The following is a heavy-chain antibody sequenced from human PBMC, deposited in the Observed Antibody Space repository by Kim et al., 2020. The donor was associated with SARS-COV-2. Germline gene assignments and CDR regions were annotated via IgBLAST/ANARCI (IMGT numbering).Heavy chain of an antibody. V-gene: IGHV6-1*01. D-gene: IGHD2-15*01. Sequence: SQTLSLTCAISGDSVSSNSAAWNWIRQSPSRGLEWLGRTYYRSKWYNDYAVSVKSRITINPDTSKNQFSLQLNSVTPEDTAVYYCARDEVVVVAATLYYYYGMDVWGQGTTVTVSS. CDR3: ARDEVVVVAATLYYYYGMDV. CDR2: TYYRSKWYN. J-gene: IGHJ6*02. CDR1: GDSVSSNSAA.